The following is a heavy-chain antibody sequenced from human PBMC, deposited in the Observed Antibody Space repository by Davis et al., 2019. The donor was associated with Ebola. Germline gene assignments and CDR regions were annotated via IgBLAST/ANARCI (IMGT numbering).Heavy chain of an antibody. V-gene: IGHV1-18*04. Sequence: AASVKVSCKASGYTFTSYGISWVRQAPGQGLEWMGWISAYNGNTNYAQKLQGRVTMTRDTSISSAYMELSRLRSDDTAVYYCATTTVVTPPYYGMDVWGKGTTVTVSS. CDR1: GYTFTSYG. J-gene: IGHJ6*04. D-gene: IGHD4-23*01. CDR2: ISAYNGNT. CDR3: ATTTVVTPPYYGMDV.